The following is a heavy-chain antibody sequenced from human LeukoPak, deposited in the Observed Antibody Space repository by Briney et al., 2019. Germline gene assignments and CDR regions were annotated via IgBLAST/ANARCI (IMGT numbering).Heavy chain of an antibody. CDR1: GFTFSDYT. CDR3: AREGPTTAVGSGAPDI. Sequence: PGGSLRLSCPASGFTFSDYTMQWLRQAPGKGLEWVAVIWHDGTYISYGDSVRGRFTISRDNSKNTLYLQVNSLRAEDTAVYYCAREGPTTAVGSGAPDIWGLGTMVTVSS. CDR2: IWHDGTYI. D-gene: IGHD6-13*01. J-gene: IGHJ3*02. V-gene: IGHV3-33*01.